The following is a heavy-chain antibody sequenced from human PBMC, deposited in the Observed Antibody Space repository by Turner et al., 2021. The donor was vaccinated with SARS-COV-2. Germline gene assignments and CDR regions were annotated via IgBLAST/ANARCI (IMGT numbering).Heavy chain of an antibody. CDR1: GGTFSSYA. CDR3: ARARGVDYYDISGQRFDP. V-gene: IGHV1-69*01. Sequence: QVQRVQSRAEVKKPGSSVKVSCKASGGTFSSYAISWVRQAPGQGLEWMGGIIPIFGTANYAQKFQGRVTITADESTRTAYMELSSLRSEDTAVYYCARARGVDYYDISGQRFDPWGQGTLVTVSS. D-gene: IGHD3-22*01. CDR2: IIPIFGTA. J-gene: IGHJ5*02.